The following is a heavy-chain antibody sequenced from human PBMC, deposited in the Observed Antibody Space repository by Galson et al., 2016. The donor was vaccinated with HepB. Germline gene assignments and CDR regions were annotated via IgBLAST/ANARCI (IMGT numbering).Heavy chain of an antibody. D-gene: IGHD6-13*01. J-gene: IGHJ4*02. CDR3: ARTVSIAAAGGADY. CDR2: IYPGASDT. Sequence: QSGAEVKKPGESLKISCKGSGSSFTTYWIGWVRQMPGKGLEWMGMIYPGASDTRYSPSFQGQVTIAADQSINTAYLQWSSLKASDTAMYYCARTVSIAAAGGADYWGQGTLVTVSS. V-gene: IGHV5-51*01. CDR1: GSSFTTYW.